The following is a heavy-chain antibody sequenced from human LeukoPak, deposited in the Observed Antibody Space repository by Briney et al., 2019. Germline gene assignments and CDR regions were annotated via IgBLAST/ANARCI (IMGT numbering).Heavy chain of an antibody. CDR3: AREAVKQQLVGTKRKFGAFDI. D-gene: IGHD6-13*01. V-gene: IGHV4-34*01. J-gene: IGHJ3*02. CDR1: GATFSGYY. CDR2: IYHSGSP. Sequence: SETLSLTCAVYGATFSGYYWSWIRQPPGKGLEWIGEIYHSGSPNYNPSLKSRVTISVDTSKDQFSLKLSSVTAADTAVYYCAREAVKQQLVGTKRKFGAFDIWGQGTIVTVSS.